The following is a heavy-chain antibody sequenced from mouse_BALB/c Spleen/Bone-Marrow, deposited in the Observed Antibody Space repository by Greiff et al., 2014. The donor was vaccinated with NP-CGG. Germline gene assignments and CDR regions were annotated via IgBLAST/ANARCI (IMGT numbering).Heavy chain of an antibody. CDR1: GFSLTTYG. CDR3: ARHERGYPYALDY. D-gene: IGHD2-2*01. CDR2: IWSGGTT. Sequence: VKLVESGPDLVAPSQSLSITCTVSGFSLTTYGIHWVRQPPGKGLEWLVVIWSGGTTAYNSVLKSRLSISKDNSKSQVFLKVKSLQTDDTAMYYCARHERGYPYALDYWGQGTSVTVSS. J-gene: IGHJ4*01. V-gene: IGHV2-6-2*01.